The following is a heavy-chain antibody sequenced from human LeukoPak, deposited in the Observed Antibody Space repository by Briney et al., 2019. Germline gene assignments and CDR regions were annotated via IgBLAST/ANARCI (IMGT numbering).Heavy chain of an antibody. CDR2: ISSSGST. V-gene: IGHV4-38-2*02. CDR3: ARGPYSYDSSGAFDI. CDR1: GYSISSGHY. Sequence: SETLSLTCTVSGYSISSGHYWSWIRQPAGKGLEWIGRISSSGSTNYNPSLKSRVTISVDTSKNQFSLKLSSVTAADTAVYFCARGPYSYDSSGAFDIWGQGTMVTVSS. J-gene: IGHJ3*02. D-gene: IGHD3-22*01.